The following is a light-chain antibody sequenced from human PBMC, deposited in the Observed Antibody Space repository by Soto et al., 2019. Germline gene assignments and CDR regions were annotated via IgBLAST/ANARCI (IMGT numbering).Light chain of an antibody. J-gene: IGLJ1*01. Sequence: QSALTQPPSASGSPGQSVTISCTGTSSDVGAYNYVSWYQQHPGKVPKLIIYEVTKRPSGVPDRFSASKSGNTASLTVSGLQAEDEADYYCSSHGGANNFYVFGTGTKLTVL. CDR3: SSHGGANNFYV. V-gene: IGLV2-8*01. CDR1: SSDVGAYNY. CDR2: EVT.